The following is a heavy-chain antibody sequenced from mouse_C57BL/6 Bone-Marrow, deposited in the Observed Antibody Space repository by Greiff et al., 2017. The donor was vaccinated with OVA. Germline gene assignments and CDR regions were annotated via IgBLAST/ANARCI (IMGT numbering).Heavy chain of an antibody. CDR1: GFTFSDYY. Sequence: EVHLVESEGGLVQPGSSMKLSCTASGFTFSDYYMAWVRQVPEKGLEWVANINYDGSSTYYLDSLKSRFIISRDNAKNILYLQMSSLKSEDTATYYCAREENGYFFDYWGQGTTLTVSS. CDR2: INYDGSST. J-gene: IGHJ2*01. D-gene: IGHD2-3*01. CDR3: AREENGYFFDY. V-gene: IGHV5-16*01.